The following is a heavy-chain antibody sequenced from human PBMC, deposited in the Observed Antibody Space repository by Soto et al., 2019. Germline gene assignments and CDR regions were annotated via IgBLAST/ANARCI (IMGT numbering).Heavy chain of an antibody. CDR2: IGTAGDT. V-gene: IGHV3-13*01. Sequence: ESGGGLVQPGGSLRLSCAASGFTFSSYDMHWVRQATGKGLEWVSAIGTAGDTYYPGSVKGRFTISRENAKNSLYLQMNSLRAGDTAVYYCAREVMTTIDYYMDVWGKGTTVTVSS. D-gene: IGHD4-17*01. J-gene: IGHJ6*03. CDR3: AREVMTTIDYYMDV. CDR1: GFTFSSYD.